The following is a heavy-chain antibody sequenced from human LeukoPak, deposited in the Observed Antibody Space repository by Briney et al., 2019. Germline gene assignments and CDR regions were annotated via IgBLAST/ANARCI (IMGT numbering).Heavy chain of an antibody. J-gene: IGHJ4*02. CDR1: GGSISSSSYY. Sequence: SETLSLTCTVSGGSISSSSYYWGWIRQPPGKGLEWIGSTYDSGNTYYNPSLKSRVTISVDTSKNQFSLKLSSVTAADTAVYYCARGVSDSSSWYLDYWGQGTLVTVSS. V-gene: IGHV4-39*07. CDR3: ARGVSDSSSWYLDY. CDR2: TYDSGNT. D-gene: IGHD6-13*01.